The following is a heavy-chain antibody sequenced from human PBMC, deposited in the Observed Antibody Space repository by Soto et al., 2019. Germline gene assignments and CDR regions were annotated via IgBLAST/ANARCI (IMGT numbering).Heavy chain of an antibody. CDR1: GYTFTSYG. J-gene: IGHJ4*02. Sequence: QFQLVQSGAEVKKPGASVKVSCKASGYTFTSYGISWVRQAPGQGLEWMGWISAYNGNTKYAQNLQGRVTMTTDTSTSTVYMELRSLRSDDTAVYYCARDRGGMTTVTTVDYWGQGTLVTVSS. CDR2: ISAYNGNT. V-gene: IGHV1-18*01. CDR3: ARDRGGMTTVTTVDY. D-gene: IGHD4-17*01.